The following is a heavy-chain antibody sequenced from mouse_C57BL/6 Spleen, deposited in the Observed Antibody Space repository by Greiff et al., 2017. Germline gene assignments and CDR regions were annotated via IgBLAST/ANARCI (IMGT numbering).Heavy chain of an antibody. CDR2: IYPGRGST. J-gene: IGHJ3*01. V-gene: IGHV1-55*01. CDR1: GYTFTSYW. Sequence: QVQLQQPGAELVKPGASVKMSCKASGYTFTSYWITWVKQRPGQGLEWIGDIYPGRGSTNYNEKFKSKATLTVDTSSSTSYVQLSSLTSEDSAVYYCARGRLGFAYWGQGTLVTVSA. CDR3: ARGRLGFAY. D-gene: IGHD4-1*01.